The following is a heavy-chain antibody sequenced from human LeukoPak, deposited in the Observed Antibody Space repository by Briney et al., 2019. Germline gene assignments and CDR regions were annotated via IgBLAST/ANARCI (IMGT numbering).Heavy chain of an antibody. CDR1: EIAFTYW. V-gene: IGHV3-7*01. CDR2: IKQDGSEK. Sequence: GGSLRLSCAASEIAFTYWMSWVRQAPGKGLEWVANIKQDGSEKYYVGSVKGRFTVSRDNAKKSLYLQMNSLRAEDTAVYYCVSAFLDDFWSGHFWGQGTPVTVSS. CDR3: VSAFLDDFWSGHF. J-gene: IGHJ4*02. D-gene: IGHD3-3*01.